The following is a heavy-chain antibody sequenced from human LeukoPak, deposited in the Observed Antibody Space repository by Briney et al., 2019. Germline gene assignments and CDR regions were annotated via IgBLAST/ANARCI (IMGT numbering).Heavy chain of an antibody. V-gene: IGHV1-18*01. Sequence: PGASVKVSCKASGYTFTSYGISWVRQAPGQGLEWMGWISAYNGNTNYAQKLQGRVTMTTDTSTSTAYMELRSLRSDDTAVYYCARVYCSSTSCYEDYYYMDVWGKGTTVTVSS. D-gene: IGHD2-2*01. J-gene: IGHJ6*03. CDR1: GYTFTSYG. CDR3: ARVYCSSTSCYEDYYYMDV. CDR2: ISAYNGNT.